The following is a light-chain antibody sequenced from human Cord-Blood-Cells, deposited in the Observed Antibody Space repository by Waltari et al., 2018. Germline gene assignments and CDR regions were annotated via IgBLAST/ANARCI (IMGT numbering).Light chain of an antibody. V-gene: IGKV1-NL1*01. CDR2: AAS. J-gene: IGKJ2*01. CDR3: QQYYSTPYT. CDR1: QGISNS. Sequence: DIQMNPSPSSLSASVGDRVTITCRASQGISNSLAWYQQKPGKAPKLLLYAASRLESGVPSRFSGSGSGTDYTLTISSLQPEDFATYYCQQYYSTPYTFGQGTKLEIK.